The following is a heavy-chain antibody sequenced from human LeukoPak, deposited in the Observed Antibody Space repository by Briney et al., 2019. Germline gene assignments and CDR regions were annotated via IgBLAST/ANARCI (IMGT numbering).Heavy chain of an antibody. CDR3: ARAGGYYSYYYGMDV. Sequence: SETLSLTCTVSGGSISSYYWSWIRQPPGKGLEWIGYIYYSGSTNYNPSLKSRVTISVDTSKNQFFLKLSSVTAADTAVYYCARAGGYYSYYYGMDVWGQGTTVTVSS. CDR2: IYYSGST. D-gene: IGHD3-10*01. CDR1: GGSISSYY. V-gene: IGHV4-59*01. J-gene: IGHJ6*02.